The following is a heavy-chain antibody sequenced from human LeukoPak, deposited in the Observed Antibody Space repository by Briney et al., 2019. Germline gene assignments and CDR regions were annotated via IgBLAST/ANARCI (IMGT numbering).Heavy chain of an antibody. J-gene: IGHJ3*02. V-gene: IGHV4-59*01. CDR3: AKFTMVRGVTRVNAFDI. CDR1: GGPISSYY. Sequence: PSETLSLTCTVSGGPISSYYWSWIRQPPGKGLEWIGYIYYSGSTNYNPSLKSRVTISVDTSKNQFSLKLSSVTAADTAVYYCAKFTMVRGVTRVNAFDIWGQGTMVTVSS. CDR2: IYYSGST. D-gene: IGHD3-10*01.